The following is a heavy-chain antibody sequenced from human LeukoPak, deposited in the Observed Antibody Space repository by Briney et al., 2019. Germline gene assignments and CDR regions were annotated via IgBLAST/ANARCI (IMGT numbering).Heavy chain of an antibody. CDR1: GDSISNYY. CDR3: ARAERAVTGTLDH. Sequence: SETLSLTCTVSGDSISNYYWSWIRQSPGTELEWIGYMYNRGSTIYNPSLKSRVTISTNTSKNQFSLRLTSVTAADTAVYYCARAERAVTGTLDHWGQGTLITVSS. D-gene: IGHD6-19*01. CDR2: MYNRGST. J-gene: IGHJ4*02. V-gene: IGHV4-59*01.